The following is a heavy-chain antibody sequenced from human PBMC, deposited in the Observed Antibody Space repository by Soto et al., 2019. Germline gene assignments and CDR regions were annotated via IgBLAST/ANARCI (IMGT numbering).Heavy chain of an antibody. V-gene: IGHV4-39*01. CDR1: GGSISSSSYY. J-gene: IGHJ5*02. Sequence: QLQLQESGPGLVKPSETLSLTCTVSGGSISSSSYYWGWIRQPPGKGLEWIGSIYYSGSTYSGSTYYNPSLKSRVTISVDTSKNQFSLKLSSVTAADTAVHYCARRAVSTPFDPWGQGILVTVSS. D-gene: IGHD6-19*01. CDR2: IYYSGSTYSGST. CDR3: ARRAVSTPFDP.